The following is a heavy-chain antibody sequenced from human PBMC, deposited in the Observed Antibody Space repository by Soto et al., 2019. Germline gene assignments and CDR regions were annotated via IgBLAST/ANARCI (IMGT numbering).Heavy chain of an antibody. CDR2: ISGSTTYI. J-gene: IGHJ4*02. CDR3: ARGRENIPPYYLDY. D-gene: IGHD2-21*01. Sequence: GGSLRLSCAASGFTFSSYAMSWVRQAPGKGLEWVSAISGSTTYIYYADSVKGRFTISRDNVKNSLYVQMNSLRVEDTAVYYCARGRENIPPYYLDYWGQGILVTVSS. V-gene: IGHV3-21*01. CDR1: GFTFSSYA.